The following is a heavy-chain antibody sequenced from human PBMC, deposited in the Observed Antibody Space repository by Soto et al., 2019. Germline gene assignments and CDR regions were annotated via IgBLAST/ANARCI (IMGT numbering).Heavy chain of an antibody. D-gene: IGHD1-1*01. Sequence: SETLSLTCSVSGDSISSYYWTWIRQPAGKGLEWIGRIYTSGTTNYNPSLESRVTMSVDTSKNQFSLRLSSVTAADTAVYYCARGRGSTGTTYYFDYWGQGTLVTVSS. CDR1: GDSISSYY. CDR3: ARGRGSTGTTYYFDY. V-gene: IGHV4-4*07. J-gene: IGHJ4*02. CDR2: IYTSGTT.